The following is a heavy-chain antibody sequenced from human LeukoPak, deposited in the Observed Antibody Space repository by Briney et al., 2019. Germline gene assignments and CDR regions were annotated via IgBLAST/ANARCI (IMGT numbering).Heavy chain of an antibody. Sequence: ASVKVSYKASGYTFTSYAMNWVRQAPGQGLEWMGWINPNTGNPAYAQGFTGRFVFSLDTSVSTTYLQISSLKAEDTAVYYCARAYQRLGGLSFPDQWGQGTLVSVSS. CDR1: GYTFTSYA. D-gene: IGHD3-16*02. V-gene: IGHV7-4-1*02. CDR3: ARAYQRLGGLSFPDQ. J-gene: IGHJ5*02. CDR2: INPNTGNP.